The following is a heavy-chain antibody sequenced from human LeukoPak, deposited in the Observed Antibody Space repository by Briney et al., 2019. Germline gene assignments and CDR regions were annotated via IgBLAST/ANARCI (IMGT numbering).Heavy chain of an antibody. V-gene: IGHV4-59*08. D-gene: IGHD3-3*01. CDR3: ARLKGLLDFWSGIPPYMDV. J-gene: IGHJ6*03. Sequence: SETLSLTCTVSGGSISSYYWSWIRQPPGKGLEWIGYIYYSGSTNYNPSLKSRVTISVDTSKNQFSLKLGSVTAADTAVYYCARLKGLLDFWSGIPPYMDVWGKGTTVTVSS. CDR2: IYYSGST. CDR1: GGSISSYY.